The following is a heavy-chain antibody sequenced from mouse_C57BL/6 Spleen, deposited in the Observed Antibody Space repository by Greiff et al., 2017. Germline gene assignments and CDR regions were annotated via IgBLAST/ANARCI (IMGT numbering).Heavy chain of an antibody. CDR2: IYPRSGNT. V-gene: IGHV1-81*01. D-gene: IGHD1-1*01. CDR3: ARSPLLLLSSYAMDY. CDR1: GYTFTSYG. J-gene: IGHJ4*01. Sequence: VQLQQSGAELARPGASVKLSCKASGYTFTSYGISWVKQRTGQGLEWIGEIYPRSGNTYYNEKFKGKATLTADKSSSTAYMELRSLTSVDSAVYFCARSPLLLLSSYAMDYWGQGTSVTVSS.